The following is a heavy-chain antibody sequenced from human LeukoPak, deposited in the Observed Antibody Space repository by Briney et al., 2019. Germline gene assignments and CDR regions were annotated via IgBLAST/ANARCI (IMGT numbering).Heavy chain of an antibody. J-gene: IGHJ4*02. V-gene: IGHV3-23*01. D-gene: IGHD3-3*01. CDR1: GFTFSSYA. CDR2: ISGSGGST. Sequence: GGSLRLSCAASGFTFSSYAMSWVRQAPGKGLQWVSAISGSGGSTYYADSVKGRFTISRDNSKNTLYLQMNSLRAEDTAVYYCAKGGGFLEWLLDYWGQGTLVTVSS. CDR3: AKGGGFLEWLLDY.